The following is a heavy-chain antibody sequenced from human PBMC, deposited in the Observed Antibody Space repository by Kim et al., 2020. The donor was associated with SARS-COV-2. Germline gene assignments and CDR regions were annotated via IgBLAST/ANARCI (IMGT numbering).Heavy chain of an antibody. CDR1: GGSFSGYY. CDR2: INHSGST. D-gene: IGHD3-16*01. J-gene: IGHJ6*02. Sequence: SETLSLTCAVYGGSFSGYYWSWIRQPPGKGLEWIGEINHSGSTNYNPSLKSRVTISVDTSKNQFSLKLSSVTAADTAVYYCARGEGGNGMDVWGQGTTVTVSS. V-gene: IGHV4-34*01. CDR3: ARGEGGNGMDV.